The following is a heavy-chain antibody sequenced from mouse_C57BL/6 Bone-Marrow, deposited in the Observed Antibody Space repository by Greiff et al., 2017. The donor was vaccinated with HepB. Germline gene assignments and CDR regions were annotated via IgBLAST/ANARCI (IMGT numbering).Heavy chain of an antibody. J-gene: IGHJ3*01. CDR2: INPGGGGT. D-gene: IGHD2-4*01. V-gene: IGHV1-54*01. CDR3: ARHYDYDGTFAD. CDR1: GYAFTNYL. Sequence: VQLKESGAELVRPGTSVKVSCKASGYAFTNYLIAWVQQRPGQGLEWIGVINPGGGGTNYTEKFKGKATMTADKSSSTAYMQLSSLTSEDSAVYFCARHYDYDGTFADWGQGTLVTVSS.